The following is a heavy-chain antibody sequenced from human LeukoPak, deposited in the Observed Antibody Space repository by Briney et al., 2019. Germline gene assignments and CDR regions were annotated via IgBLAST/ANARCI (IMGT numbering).Heavy chain of an antibody. J-gene: IGHJ4*02. CDR1: GFTFSNFW. D-gene: IGHD3-22*01. V-gene: IGHV3-7*03. Sequence: GGSLRLSRAASGFTFSNFWMSWVRQAPGKGLEWLANIKQDGSERYYVDSVKGRFTISRDNAKNSLYLEVNSLRGEDTAVYYCTTSDESSGSDWGQGTLVTVSS. CDR2: IKQDGSER. CDR3: TTSDESSGSD.